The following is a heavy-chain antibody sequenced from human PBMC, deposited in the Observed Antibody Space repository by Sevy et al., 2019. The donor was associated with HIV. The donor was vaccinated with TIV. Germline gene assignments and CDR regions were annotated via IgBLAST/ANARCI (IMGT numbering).Heavy chain of an antibody. V-gene: IGHV3-73*01. CDR3: TRHGFPYYDSSGYRYGMDV. D-gene: IGHD3-22*01. CDR1: GFTFSGSA. CDR2: IRSKANSYAK. J-gene: IGHJ6*02. Sequence: GESLKISCAASGFTFSGSAMHWVRQASGKGLEWVGRIRSKANSYAKAYAASVKGRFTISRDDSKNTAYLQMNSLKTEDTAVYYCTRHGFPYYDSSGYRYGMDVWGQGTTVTVSS.